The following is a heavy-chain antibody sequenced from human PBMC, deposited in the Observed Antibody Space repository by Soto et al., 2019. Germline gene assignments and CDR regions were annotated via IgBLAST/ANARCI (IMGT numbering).Heavy chain of an antibody. J-gene: IGHJ4*02. CDR1: GYTFTSYG. CDR2: ISAYNGNT. D-gene: IGHD2-15*01. CDR3: VVAAQPSSFDY. Sequence: QVQLVQSGAEVKKPGASVKVSCKASGYTFTSYGISWVRQAPGQGLEWMGWISAYNGNTNYAQKLQGRATMPTDTSTSTAYMALRSLRSDDTAVYYFVVAAQPSSFDYWAQGTLVTVSS. V-gene: IGHV1-18*01.